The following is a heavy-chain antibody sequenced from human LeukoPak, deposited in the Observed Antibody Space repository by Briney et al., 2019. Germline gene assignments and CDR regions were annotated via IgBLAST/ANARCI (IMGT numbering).Heavy chain of an antibody. V-gene: IGHV1-69*01. J-gene: IGHJ6*02. Sequence: SVKVSCKASGGTFSSYAISWVRQAPGQGLEWMGGIIPIFGTANYAQKFQGRVTITADESTSTAYMELSSLRSKDTAVYYCARRTLEWGRQGGYYYGMDVWGQGTTVTVSS. CDR3: ARRTLEWGRQGGYYYGMDV. CDR1: GGTFSSYA. D-gene: IGHD1-26*01. CDR2: IIPIFGTA.